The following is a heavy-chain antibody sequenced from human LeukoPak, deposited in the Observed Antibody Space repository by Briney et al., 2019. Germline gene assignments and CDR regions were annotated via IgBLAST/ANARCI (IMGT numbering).Heavy chain of an antibody. CDR2: IIPMFRTT. J-gene: IGHJ6*03. Sequence: GASVKVSCKASGGTFSSYAISWVRQAPGQGPEWMGGIIPMFRTTNYAQQFQGRVTITADESTSTAYMELSSLTFEDTAVDYCAMSLSVQGVLKYNYYMDVWGTGTTVTISS. V-gene: IGHV1-69*13. CDR1: GGTFSSYA. D-gene: IGHD3-10*01. CDR3: AMSLSVQGVLKYNYYMDV.